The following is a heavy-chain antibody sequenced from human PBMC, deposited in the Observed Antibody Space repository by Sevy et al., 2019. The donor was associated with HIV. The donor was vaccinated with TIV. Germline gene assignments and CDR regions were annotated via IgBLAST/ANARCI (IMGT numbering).Heavy chain of an antibody. J-gene: IGHJ5*02. CDR1: GGTFSSYA. D-gene: IGHD3-10*01. V-gene: IGHV1-69*13. Sequence: ASVKVSCKASGGTFSSYAISWVRQAPGQGLEWMGGIIPNFGTANYAQKFQGRVTITADESTSTAYMELSSLRSEDTAVYYCARGEYYYGSASYFNWFDPWGQGTLVTVSS. CDR2: IIPNFGTA. CDR3: ARGEYYYGSASYFNWFDP.